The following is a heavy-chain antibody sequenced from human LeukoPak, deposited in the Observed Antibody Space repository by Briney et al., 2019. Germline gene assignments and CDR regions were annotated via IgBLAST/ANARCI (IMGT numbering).Heavy chain of an antibody. J-gene: IGHJ4*02. CDR1: GFTFSSYG. CDR3: SIGDYYFDY. CDR2: ISYDGSNK. Sequence: PGRSLRPSCAASGFTFSSYGMHWVRQAPGKGLEWVAVISYDGSNKYYADSVKGRFTISRDNSKNTLYLQMNSLRAEDTAVYYCSIGDYYFDYWGQGTLVTVSS. V-gene: IGHV3-30*03.